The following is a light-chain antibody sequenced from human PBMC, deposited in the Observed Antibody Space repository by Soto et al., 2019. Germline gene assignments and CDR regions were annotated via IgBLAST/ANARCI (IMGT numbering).Light chain of an antibody. CDR1: HDIRKY. V-gene: IGKV1-33*01. Sequence: DIQMTQSPSSLSASVGDRVTITCQASHDIRKYLNWYQQKPGKAPKLLIYDASNMETGVPSRFTGSGSGTDFTLTISSLQPEDFATYYCQQSYSIPWTFGQGTKVDI. CDR3: QQSYSIPWT. CDR2: DAS. J-gene: IGKJ1*01.